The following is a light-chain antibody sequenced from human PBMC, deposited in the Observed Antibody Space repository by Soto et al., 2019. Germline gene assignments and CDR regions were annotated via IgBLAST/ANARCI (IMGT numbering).Light chain of an antibody. CDR2: EVY. CDR1: GSDVGAHNF. Sequence: QSALTQPPSASGSPGQSVTISCTGTGSDVGAHNFVSWYQHHPGKAPQALIYEVYKRPSGVPDRFSGSKSGNTASLTVSGLQTEDEADYYCSSYAGSNNLVVFGGGTQLTVL. V-gene: IGLV2-8*01. J-gene: IGLJ2*01. CDR3: SSYAGSNNLVV.